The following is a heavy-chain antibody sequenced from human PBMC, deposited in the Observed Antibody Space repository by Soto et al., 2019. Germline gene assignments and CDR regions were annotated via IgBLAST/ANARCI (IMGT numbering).Heavy chain of an antibody. D-gene: IGHD1-7*01. CDR2: TYYRSRWYN. CDR1: GDSVSSNSAA. V-gene: IGHV6-1*01. Sequence: PXXTLSLTCAISGDSVSSNSAAWNWVRLSPSRGLEWLARTYYRSRWYNDYAVSVRSRITVNPDTSKNQFSLQLTSVTPEDTAVYYCAGTTSHQWYYMDVWGKGTTVTVSS. CDR3: AGTTSHQWYYMDV. J-gene: IGHJ6*03.